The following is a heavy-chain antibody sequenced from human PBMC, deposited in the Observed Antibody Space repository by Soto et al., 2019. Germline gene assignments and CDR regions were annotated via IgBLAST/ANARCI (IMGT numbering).Heavy chain of an antibody. Sequence: QVQLVQSGAEVKKPGASVRVSCKDSGYTFTAYCVQWVRQAPGQGLQVMGWINPNRGDTKYAQEFRGRVILPRDTSISTVYMELSRLTSDDTAVYYCARDMDYYHGSGTCNGQGVSCQGTTVTVYS. CDR3: ARDMDYYHGSGTCNGQGV. CDR1: GYTFTAYC. J-gene: IGHJ6*02. CDR2: INPNRGDT. V-gene: IGHV1-2*02. D-gene: IGHD3-10*01.